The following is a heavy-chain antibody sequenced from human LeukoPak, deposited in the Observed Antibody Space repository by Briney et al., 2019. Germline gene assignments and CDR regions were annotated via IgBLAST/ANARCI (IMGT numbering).Heavy chain of an antibody. CDR1: GFTFSSYA. D-gene: IGHD6-19*01. J-gene: IGHJ4*02. CDR3: ARGSHWKEQWLYTPDY. V-gene: IGHV3-23*01. Sequence: PGGSLRLSCAASGFTFSSYAMSWVRQAPGKGLEWVSAISGSGGSTYYADSVKGRFTISRDNSKNTLYLQMNSLRAEDTAVYYCARGSHWKEQWLYTPDYWGQGTLVTVSS. CDR2: ISGSGGST.